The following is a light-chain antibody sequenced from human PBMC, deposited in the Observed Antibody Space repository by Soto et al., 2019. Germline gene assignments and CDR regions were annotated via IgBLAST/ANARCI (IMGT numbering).Light chain of an antibody. Sequence: LTQPASVSGSPGQSITISCTGTSSDVGGYNYVSWYQQHPGKAPKLMIYDVSNRPSGVSNRFSGSKSGNTASLTISGLQAEDEADYYCSSYTSSSTLYVFGTGTKV. V-gene: IGLV2-14*01. CDR1: SSDVGGYNY. J-gene: IGLJ1*01. CDR3: SSYTSSSTLYV. CDR2: DVS.